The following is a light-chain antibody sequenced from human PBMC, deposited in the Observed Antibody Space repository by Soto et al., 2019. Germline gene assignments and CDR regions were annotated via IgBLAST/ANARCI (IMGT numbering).Light chain of an antibody. CDR3: SSYTTSSTVV. CDR1: GGDLGGYNY. V-gene: IGLV2-14*01. J-gene: IGLJ3*02. CDR2: EVI. Sequence: QSALTQPASVSGSPGQSITISCAGTGGDLGGYNYVSWYQQHPGKAPKLMIYEVIRRPSGISNRFSGSKSGNTASLTISTLQAEDEAEYYCSSYTTSSTVVFGGGTKVTVL.